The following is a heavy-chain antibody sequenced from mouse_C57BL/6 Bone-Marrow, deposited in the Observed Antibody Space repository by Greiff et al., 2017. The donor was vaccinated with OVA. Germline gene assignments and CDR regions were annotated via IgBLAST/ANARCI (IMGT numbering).Heavy chain of an antibody. V-gene: IGHV5-6*01. CDR2: ISSGGSYT. CDR3: ARRPVVALDY. CDR1: GFTFSSYG. D-gene: IGHD1-1*01. J-gene: IGHJ2*01. Sequence: EVQRVESGGDLVKPGGSLKLSCAASGFTFSSYGMSWVRQTPDKRLEWVATISSGGSYTYYPDSVKGRFTISRDNAKNTLYLQMSSLKSEDTAMYYCARRPVVALDYWGQGTTLTVSS.